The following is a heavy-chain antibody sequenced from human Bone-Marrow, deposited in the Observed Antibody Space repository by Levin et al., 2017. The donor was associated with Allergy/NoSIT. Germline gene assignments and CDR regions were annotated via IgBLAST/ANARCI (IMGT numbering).Heavy chain of an antibody. CDR3: AREQSSGSYFDY. CDR2: INTNSGNP. Sequence: GESLKISCKASGYRFSIYGIQWVRQAPGQGLEWMGWINTNSGNPTYAQDFTGRFVFSLDTSVNTAYLQISNLKAEDTAVYYCAREQSSGSYFDYWGQGTLVTVSS. J-gene: IGHJ4*02. D-gene: IGHD1-26*01. V-gene: IGHV7-4-1*02. CDR1: GYRFSIYG.